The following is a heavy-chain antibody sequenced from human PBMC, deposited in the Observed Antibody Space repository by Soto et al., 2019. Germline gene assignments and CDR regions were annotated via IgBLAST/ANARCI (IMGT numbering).Heavy chain of an antibody. D-gene: IGHD3-22*01. CDR2: ISYDGSNK. CDR1: GFTFSSYA. Sequence: GGSLRLSYAASGFTFSSYAMHWVSQAPGKGLEWVAVISYDGSNKYYADSVKGRFTISRENYKNTLYLQMNSLRAEDTAVYYCARESRMIVVVTTGDYFDYWGQGTLVPVSS. V-gene: IGHV3-30-3*01. CDR3: ARESRMIVVVTTGDYFDY. J-gene: IGHJ4*02.